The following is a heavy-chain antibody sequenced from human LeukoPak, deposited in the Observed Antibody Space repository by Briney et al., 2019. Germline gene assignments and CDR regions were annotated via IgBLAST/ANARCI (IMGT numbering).Heavy chain of an antibody. D-gene: IGHD3-10*01. V-gene: IGHV4-34*01. CDR3: ARGPVRGVYLDY. Sequence: PSETLSLTCAVYGGSFSGYYWSWIRQPPGKGLEWIGEINHSGSTNYNPSLKSRVTISVDTSKNQFSLKLGSVTAADTAVYYCARGPVRGVYLDYWGQGTLVTVSS. CDR1: GGSFSGYY. J-gene: IGHJ4*02. CDR2: INHSGST.